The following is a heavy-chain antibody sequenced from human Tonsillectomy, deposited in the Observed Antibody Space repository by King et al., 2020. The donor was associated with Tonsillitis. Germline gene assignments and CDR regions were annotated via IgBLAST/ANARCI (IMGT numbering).Heavy chain of an antibody. V-gene: IGHV3-66*01. CDR1: GFTVSSNY. D-gene: IGHD6-6*01. CDR2: IYTGGDT. J-gene: IGHJ4*02. Sequence: VQLVESGGGLVQPGGSLRLSCAASGFTVSSNYMSWVRQAPGKGLEWVSIIYTGGDTYYADSVKGRFTISRDNPKNTLYLQMNSLRAEDTAVYYCARTIEYSSSSGYWGQGTLVTVSS. CDR3: ARTIEYSSSSGY.